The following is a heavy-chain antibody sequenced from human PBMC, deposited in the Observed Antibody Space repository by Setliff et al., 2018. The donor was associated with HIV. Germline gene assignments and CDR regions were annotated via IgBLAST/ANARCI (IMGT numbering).Heavy chain of an antibody. CDR1: GGTFSSYV. D-gene: IGHD2-15*01. J-gene: IGHJ6*03. CDR2: INPNSGDT. CDR3: ARDHVVCSGGTCRSEDPYYYYYMNL. V-gene: IGHV1-2*02. Sequence: ASVKVSCKASGGTFSSYVISWVRQAPGQGLEWMGWINPNSGDTNYAQKFQGRVTMTMDTSITTAYMELSSLSSDDTAVYYCARDHVVCSGGTCRSEDPYYYYYMNLWGEGTTVTVSS.